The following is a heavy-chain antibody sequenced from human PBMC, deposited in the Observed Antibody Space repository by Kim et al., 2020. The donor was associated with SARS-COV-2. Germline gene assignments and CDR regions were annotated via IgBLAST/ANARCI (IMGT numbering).Heavy chain of an antibody. Sequence: GGSLRLSCTASGFSFGDYGIHWFRQAPGKGLEWVGLIRKKANGGTAEYAASMKGRLFMSRDDSRNIAYLQMNSLTTEDTAIYHCSRKWDLRDQVFDFWGQGTLVTVSS. D-gene: IGHD1-26*01. CDR3: SRKWDLRDQVFDF. J-gene: IGHJ4*02. V-gene: IGHV3-49*03. CDR2: IRKKANGGTA. CDR1: GFSFGDYG.